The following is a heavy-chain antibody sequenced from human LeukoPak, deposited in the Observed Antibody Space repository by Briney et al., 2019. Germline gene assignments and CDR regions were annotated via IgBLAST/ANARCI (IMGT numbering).Heavy chain of an antibody. CDR1: GGSISSYY. Sequence: SETLSLTCTVSGGSISSYYWSWIRQPAGKGLEWIGRIYTSGSTNYNPSLKSRVTMSVDTSKNQFSLKLSSVTAADRAVYYCARLEEDYCSGGSCYDAFDIWGQGTMVTVSS. CDR3: ARLEEDYCSGGSCYDAFDI. CDR2: IYTSGST. D-gene: IGHD2-15*01. J-gene: IGHJ3*02. V-gene: IGHV4-4*07.